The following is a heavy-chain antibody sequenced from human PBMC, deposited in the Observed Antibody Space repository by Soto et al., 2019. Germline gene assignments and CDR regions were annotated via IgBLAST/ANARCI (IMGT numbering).Heavy chain of an antibody. CDR1: GYTFTSSA. CDR3: ARHGAVAGDSNFDY. Sequence: GASVKVSCKASGYTFTSSAIHWVRQAPGQGLEWMGWINAGNGNIKHSQKFQHRVTITRDTSASTAYMELSSLRLEDTAVYYCARHGAVAGDSNFDYWGQGTLVTVSS. CDR2: INAGNGNI. J-gene: IGHJ4*02. D-gene: IGHD6-19*01. V-gene: IGHV1-3*01.